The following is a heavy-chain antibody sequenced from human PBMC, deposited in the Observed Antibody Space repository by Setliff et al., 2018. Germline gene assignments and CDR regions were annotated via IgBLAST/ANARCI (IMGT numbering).Heavy chain of an antibody. CDR2: INHSGST. Sequence: ASETLSLTCAVYGGSFSGYYWSWIRQPPGKGLEWIGEINHSGSTNYNPSFKSRVTISVDTSKNQFSLELRSLTAADTALYYCARGGGYGSGGSFHNAPFDYWGQGMLVTVSS. V-gene: IGHV4-34*01. J-gene: IGHJ4*02. CDR1: GGSFSGYY. CDR3: ARGGGYGSGGSFHNAPFDY. D-gene: IGHD3-10*01.